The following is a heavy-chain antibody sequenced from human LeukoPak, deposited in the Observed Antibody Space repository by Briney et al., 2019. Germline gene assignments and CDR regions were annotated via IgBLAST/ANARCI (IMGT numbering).Heavy chain of an antibody. CDR2: INPNSGGT. V-gene: IGHV1-2*02. J-gene: IGHJ4*02. Sequence: ASVKVSCKASGYTFTAYYLHWVRQAPGQGLEWMGWINPNSGGTNYAQKFQGRVTMTRDTSISTAYMELSRLGSDDTAVYYCARGVPLAARPGRGGDVCVYWGQGTLVTVSS. CDR1: GYTFTAYY. CDR3: ARGVPLAARPGRGGDVCVY. D-gene: IGHD6-6*01.